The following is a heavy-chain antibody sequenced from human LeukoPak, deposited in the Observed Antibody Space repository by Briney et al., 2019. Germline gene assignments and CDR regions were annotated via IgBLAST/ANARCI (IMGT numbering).Heavy chain of an antibody. J-gene: IGHJ4*02. V-gene: IGHV3-23*01. CDR3: ARRHYGDYPDY. CDR2: ISGSGGST. D-gene: IGHD4-17*01. Sequence: GRSLRLSCAASGFTFSSYGMHWVRQAPGKGLEWVSAISGSGGSTYYADSVKGRFTISRDNSKNTLYLQMNSLRAEDTAVYYCARRHYGDYPDYWGQGTLVTVSS. CDR1: GFTFSSYG.